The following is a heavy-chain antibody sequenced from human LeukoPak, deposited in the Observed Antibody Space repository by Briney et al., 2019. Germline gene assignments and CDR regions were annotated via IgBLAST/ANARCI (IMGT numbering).Heavy chain of an antibody. CDR1: GASISSYY. CDR2: IYYSGST. Sequence: SETLSLTCTVSGASISSYYWSWIRQPPGKGLEWIGYIYYSGSTNYNPSLKSRVTISVDTSKNQFSLKLSSVTAADTAVYYCARDSVSVAPYYDFWSGYPRWYWFDPWGQGTLVTVSS. D-gene: IGHD3-3*01. V-gene: IGHV4-59*01. J-gene: IGHJ5*02. CDR3: ARDSVSVAPYYDFWSGYPRWYWFDP.